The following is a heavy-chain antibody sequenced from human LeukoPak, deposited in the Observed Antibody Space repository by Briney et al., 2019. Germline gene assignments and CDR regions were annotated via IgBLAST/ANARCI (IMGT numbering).Heavy chain of an antibody. J-gene: IGHJ4*02. CDR3: ARTYYDTLNAYYTYFDF. V-gene: IGHV3-30-3*01. Sequence: GGSLRLSCAASGFTFSTYAMHWVRQAPGKGLEWVSFISSSRTTTYYADSVKGRFTISRDYSKTSLYLQMSRLRAEDAAVYYCARTYYDTLNAYYTYFDFWGQGTLVTVTS. CDR1: GFTFSTYA. D-gene: IGHD3-9*01. CDR2: ISSSRTTT.